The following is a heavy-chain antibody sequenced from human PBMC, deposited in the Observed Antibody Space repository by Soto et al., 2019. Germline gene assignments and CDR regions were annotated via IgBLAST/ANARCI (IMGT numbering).Heavy chain of an antibody. CDR2: ISPSDSDT. V-gene: IGHV5-51*01. Sequence: GESLKISCKGSGYTFTNYWIGWVRQMPGKGLEWMGIISPSDSDTTLSPSFQGQVTISVDKSISTAYLQWSTLMTSDTAIYYCARRLGGATLASFDYWGQGTPVTVSS. CDR1: GYTFTNYW. D-gene: IGHD3-16*01. CDR3: ARRLGGATLASFDY. J-gene: IGHJ4*02.